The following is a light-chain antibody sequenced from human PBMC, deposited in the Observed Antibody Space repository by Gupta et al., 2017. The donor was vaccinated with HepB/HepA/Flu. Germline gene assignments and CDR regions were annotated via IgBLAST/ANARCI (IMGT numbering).Light chain of an antibody. Sequence: QSALTQPASVSGSPGQSIPISCTGTSSDVGSYNLVSWYQQHPGKAPKLMIYEVSKRPSGVSNRFSGSKSGNTAYLTISGLQAEDEADYYCCSYAGSPWVFGGGTKLTVL. CDR1: SSDVGSYNL. V-gene: IGLV2-23*02. CDR2: EVS. J-gene: IGLJ3*02. CDR3: CSYAGSPWV.